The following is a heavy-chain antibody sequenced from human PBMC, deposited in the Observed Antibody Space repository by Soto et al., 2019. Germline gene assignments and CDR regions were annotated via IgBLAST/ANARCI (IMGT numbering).Heavy chain of an antibody. CDR3: ARVGGSGSYPDLT. D-gene: IGHD3-10*01. J-gene: IGHJ5*02. V-gene: IGHV1-18*01. CDR2: ISAYNGNT. Sequence: ASVKVSCKASGGTFSSYTISWVRQAPGQGLEWMGWISAYNGNTNYAQKLQGRVTMTTGTSTSTAYMELRSLRSDDTAVYYCARVGGSGSYPDLTWGQGTLVTVSS. CDR1: GGTFSSYT.